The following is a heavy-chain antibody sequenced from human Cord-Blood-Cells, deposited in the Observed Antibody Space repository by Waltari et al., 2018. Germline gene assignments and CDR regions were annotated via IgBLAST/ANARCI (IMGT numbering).Heavy chain of an antibody. CDR1: GYTLTELS. CDR2: CDPEDGET. V-gene: IGHV1-24*01. J-gene: IGHJ4*02. D-gene: IGHD3-3*01. Sequence: QVQLVQSGAEVKKPGASVKVSCKVSGYTLTELSMHWVRQAPGKGLEWMGGCDPEDGETIYAQKFQGRVTMTEDTSTDTAYMELSSLRSEDTAVYYCATSGPDLRYDFWSGYYFDYWGQGTLVTVSS. CDR3: ATSGPDLRYDFWSGYYFDY.